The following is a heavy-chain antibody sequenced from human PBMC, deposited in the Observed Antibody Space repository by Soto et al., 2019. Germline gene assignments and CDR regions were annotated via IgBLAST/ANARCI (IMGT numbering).Heavy chain of an antibody. D-gene: IGHD3-3*02. CDR1: GFTFSTYA. V-gene: IGHV3-23*01. J-gene: IGHJ4*02. CDR3: AKCHPGINSDNDY. Sequence: EVQLLESGGGLVQPGGSLRLSCAASGFTFSTYAMNWVRQAAGKGLEWVSTISGSGGNTYYADSVKGRFTISRENSKNTLFLQMNSLRAEDTALYYFAKCHPGINSDNDYCGRGTLVTVSS. CDR2: ISGSGGNT.